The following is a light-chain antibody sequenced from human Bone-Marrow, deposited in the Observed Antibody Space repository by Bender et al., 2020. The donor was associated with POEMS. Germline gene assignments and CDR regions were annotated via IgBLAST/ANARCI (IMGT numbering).Light chain of an antibody. CDR3: AAWDDSLV. CDR1: GSNIGSNY. J-gene: IGLJ2*01. V-gene: IGLV1-47*01. CDR2: KDN. Sequence: QSVLTQPPSVSGTPGQRVTISCSGSGSNIGSNYVYWYQQLPGTAPKLLIYKDNQRPSGVPDRFSGSKSGTSASLAISGLRSEDEANYYCAAWDDSLVFGGGTKLTVL.